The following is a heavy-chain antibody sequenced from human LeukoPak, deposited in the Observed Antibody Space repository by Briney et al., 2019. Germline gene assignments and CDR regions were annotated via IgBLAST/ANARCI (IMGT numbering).Heavy chain of an antibody. Sequence: SVKVSCKASGGTFSSYAISWVRQAPGQGLEWMGRIIPIFGTANYAQKFQGRVTITTDESTSTAYMELSSLSSEAPAVYYCARDSGQSLAVAGTKFDYWGQGNLVTVSS. CDR3: ARDSGQSLAVAGTKFDY. CDR1: GGTFSSYA. D-gene: IGHD6-13*01. J-gene: IGHJ4*02. CDR2: IIPIFGTA. V-gene: IGHV1-69*05.